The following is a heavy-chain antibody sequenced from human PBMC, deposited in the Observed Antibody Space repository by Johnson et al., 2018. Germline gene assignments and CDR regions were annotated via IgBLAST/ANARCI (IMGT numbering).Heavy chain of an antibody. CDR1: GYTLSELS. V-gene: IGHV1-24*01. CDR2: FDPEGGER. Sequence: QVQLVQSGAEVRKXGASVKVXCKVSGYTLSELSMRWVRQIPGKGLEWMGGFDPEGGERLYALEVQGRFTMTEDTSTDPAYMELSRLRAEDTALYYCPRHYMPDTRDSLHCRYEFDIWGQGTMVTVST. D-gene: IGHD2-2*01. J-gene: IGHJ3*02. CDR3: PRHYMPDTRDSLHCRYEFDI.